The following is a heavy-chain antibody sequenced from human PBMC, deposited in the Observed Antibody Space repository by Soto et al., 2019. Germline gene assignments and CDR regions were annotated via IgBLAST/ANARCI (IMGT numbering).Heavy chain of an antibody. D-gene: IGHD6-13*01. CDR3: ARDRIAAARTAHGVYYYYYGMDV. V-gene: IGHV1-18*01. J-gene: IGHJ6*02. CDR1: GYTFTSYG. Sequence: ASVKVSCKASGYTFTSYGISWVRQAPGQGLEWMGWISAYNGNTNYAQKLQGRVTMTTDTSTSTAYMELRSLRSDDTAVYYCARDRIAAARTAHGVYYYYYGMDVWGHGTTVTVSS. CDR2: ISAYNGNT.